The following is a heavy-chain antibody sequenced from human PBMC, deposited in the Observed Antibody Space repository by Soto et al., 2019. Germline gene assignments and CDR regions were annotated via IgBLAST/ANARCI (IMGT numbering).Heavy chain of an antibody. CDR1: GCTFTSSA. CDR3: ARDGAVAGDSNFDY. CDR2: INAGNGNI. J-gene: IGHJ4*02. V-gene: IGHV1-3*01. Sequence: ASVKVSCKASGCTFTSSAIHWVRQAPGQGLEWMGWINAGNGNIKHSQKFQHRVTITRDTSASTAYMELSSLRLEDTAVYYCARDGAVAGDSNFDYWGQGTLVTVSS. D-gene: IGHD6-19*01.